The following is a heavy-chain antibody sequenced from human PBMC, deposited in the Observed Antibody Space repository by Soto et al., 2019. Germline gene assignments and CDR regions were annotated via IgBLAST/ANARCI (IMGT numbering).Heavy chain of an antibody. CDR3: SRDPDVTGRYYFDY. V-gene: IGHV3-30*14. J-gene: IGHJ4*02. CDR1: GFTFSSYA. Sequence: QVQLVESGGGVVQPGRSLRLSCAASGFTFSSYAMHWVRQAPGKGLEWVAVISYDGSNKYYADSVKGRFTISRDNSKNTLYLQMNSLRAEHKAVDYCSRDPDVTGRYYFDYWGQGTRVTVS. CDR2: ISYDGSNK. D-gene: IGHD1-20*01.